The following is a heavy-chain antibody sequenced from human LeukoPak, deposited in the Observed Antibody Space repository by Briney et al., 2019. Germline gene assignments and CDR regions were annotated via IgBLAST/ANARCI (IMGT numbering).Heavy chain of an antibody. J-gene: IGHJ5*02. CDR2: ISAYNGNT. CDR1: GYTFTSYG. CDR3: ARGDCSSTSCYSSVSWFDP. Sequence: ASVKVSCKASGYTFTSYGISWVRQAPGQGLEWMGWISAYNGNTNYAQKLQGRVTMTTDTSTSTAYMELRSLRSDDTAVYYCARGDCSSTSCYSSVSWFDPWGQGTLVTVSS. V-gene: IGHV1-18*01. D-gene: IGHD2-2*01.